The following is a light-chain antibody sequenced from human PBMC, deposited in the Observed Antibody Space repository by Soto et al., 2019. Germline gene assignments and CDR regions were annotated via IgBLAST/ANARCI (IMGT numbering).Light chain of an antibody. J-gene: IGKJ3*01. CDR1: QSVSSSY. V-gene: IGKV3-20*01. Sequence: EIVLTQSPGTLSLSPGERATLSCRASQSVSSSYLAWYQQKPGQAPRLLIYGASNRATGIPDRFSGSGSGKDFTLTIRRLEPADFAVYYCQQYGSSPLFTFGPGTKVDIK. CDR3: QQYGSSPLFT. CDR2: GAS.